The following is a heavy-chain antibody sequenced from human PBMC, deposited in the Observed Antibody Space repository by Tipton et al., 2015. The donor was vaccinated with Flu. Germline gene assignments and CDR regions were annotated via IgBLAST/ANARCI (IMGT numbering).Heavy chain of an antibody. J-gene: IGHJ6*02. V-gene: IGHV4-59*01. CDR2: IYNSGST. Sequence: LRLSCSVSGGSISDYYWSWVRQPPGKGLEWIGYIYNSGSTNYNPSLKSRVIISGDTSKNQLSLKLSSLTAADTAVYYCARESLPDYYYYYGLDVWGQGTTVTVSS. CDR3: ARESLPDYYYYYGLDV. CDR1: GGSISDYY.